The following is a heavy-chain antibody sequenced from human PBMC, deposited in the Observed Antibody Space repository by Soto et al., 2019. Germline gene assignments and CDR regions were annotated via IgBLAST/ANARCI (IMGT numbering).Heavy chain of an antibody. CDR1: GYTFSSNW. CDR2: IHPSGDTA. V-gene: IGHV1-46*01. Sequence: QVQLVQSGAEVKEPGASVKISCKTSGYTFSSNWIHWARRAPGQGLEWMGVIHPSGDTAHYAQKSQGPVTMTTDTSTGTLYMQLNSLTPGDTAVYYCARDHSISSSGAWWLDPWGQGTLVTVSS. D-gene: IGHD2-21*01. J-gene: IGHJ5*02. CDR3: ARDHSISSSGAWWLDP.